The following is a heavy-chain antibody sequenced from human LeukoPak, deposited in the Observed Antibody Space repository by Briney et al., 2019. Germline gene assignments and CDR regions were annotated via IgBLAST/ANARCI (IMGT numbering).Heavy chain of an antibody. Sequence: GGSLRLSCAASGFSFSSYWIRWVRQAPGKGLVWVSRINSDGISTTYAHSVKGRFTISRDNSKNTLYLQMNSLRAEDTAVYYCARDHSALTSANAFDTWGQGTMVTVSS. CDR3: ARDHSALTSANAFDT. CDR2: INSDGIST. D-gene: IGHD3-16*01. CDR1: GFSFSSYW. V-gene: IGHV3-74*01. J-gene: IGHJ3*02.